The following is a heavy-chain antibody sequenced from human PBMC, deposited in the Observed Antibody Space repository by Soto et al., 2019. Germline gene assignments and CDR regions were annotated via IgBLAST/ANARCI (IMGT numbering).Heavy chain of an antibody. D-gene: IGHD3-9*01. J-gene: IGHJ3*02. CDR2: ISWNSGSI. V-gene: IGHV3-9*01. Sequence: EVQLVESGGGLVQPGRSLRLSCAASGFTFDDYAMHWVRQAPGKGLEWVSGISWNSGSIGYADSVKGRFTISRDNAKNSLYQQLNSLRAEDTALYYCAKDFYVDYRAFDIWGQGTMVTVSS. CDR3: AKDFYVDYRAFDI. CDR1: GFTFDDYA.